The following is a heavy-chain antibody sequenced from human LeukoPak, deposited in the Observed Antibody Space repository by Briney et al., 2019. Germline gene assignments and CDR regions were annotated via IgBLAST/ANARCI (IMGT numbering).Heavy chain of an antibody. D-gene: IGHD6-13*01. CDR1: GFIFSSYE. CDR3: ARQQLANFDY. V-gene: IGHV3-48*03. CDR2: ISSSGSSI. J-gene: IGHJ4*02. Sequence: GGSLRLSCAASGFIFSSYEMNWVRQAPGKGLEWVSYISSSGSSIYYADSVKGRFTISRDNAKNSLYLQMNSLRTEHTAVYYCARQQLANFDYWGQGTLVTVSS.